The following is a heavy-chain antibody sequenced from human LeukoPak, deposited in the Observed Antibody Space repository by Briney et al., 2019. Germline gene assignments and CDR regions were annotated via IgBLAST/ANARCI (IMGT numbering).Heavy chain of an antibody. CDR1: GFTFSSYA. D-gene: IGHD3-22*01. CDR2: ISYDGSNK. J-gene: IGHJ4*02. CDR3: ARDSSGYHGFDY. V-gene: IGHV3-30*04. Sequence: GRSLRLSCAASGFTFSSYAMHWVRQAPGKGLEWVAVISYDGSNKYYADSVKGRFTISRDNSKNTLYLQMNSLRAEDTAVYYCARDSSGYHGFDYWGQGTLVTVSS.